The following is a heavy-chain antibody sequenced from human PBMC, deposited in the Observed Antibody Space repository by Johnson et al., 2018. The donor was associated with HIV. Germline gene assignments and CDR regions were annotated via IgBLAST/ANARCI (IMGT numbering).Heavy chain of an antibody. CDR3: AKGPRADAFDI. V-gene: IGHV3-33*06. J-gene: IGHJ3*02. CDR2: MWYDGSNK. CDR1: GFTFSTYG. Sequence: VQLVESGGGVVQPGRSLRLSCAASGFTFSTYGMHWVRQAPGKGLEWVAVMWYDGSNKYYADSVKGRFTISRDNSKNTLYVQMNSLRAEDTAVYYCAKGPRADAFDIWGQGTMVTVSS.